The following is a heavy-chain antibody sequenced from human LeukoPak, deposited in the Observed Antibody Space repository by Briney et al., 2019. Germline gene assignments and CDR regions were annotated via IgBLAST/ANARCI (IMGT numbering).Heavy chain of an antibody. J-gene: IGHJ4*02. CDR1: GYTFTSYY. CDR2: INPSGGST. D-gene: IGHD2-2*01. CDR3: ARTKTAAEDY. Sequence: ASVKVSCKASGYTFTSYYMHWVRQAPGQGLEWMGIINPSGGSTSYAQKFQGRVTMTTDTSTSTAYMELRSLRSDDTAVYYCARTKTAAEDYWGQGTLVTVSS. V-gene: IGHV1-46*01.